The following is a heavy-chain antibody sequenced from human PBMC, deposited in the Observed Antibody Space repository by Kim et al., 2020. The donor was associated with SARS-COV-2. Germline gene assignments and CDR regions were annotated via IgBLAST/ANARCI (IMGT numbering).Heavy chain of an antibody. Sequence: ASVKVSCKASGYTFTSYGISWVRQAPGQGLEWMGWISAYNGNTNYAQKLQGRVTMTTDTSTSTAYMELRSLRSDDTAVYYCARDTYYDILTGQQAYDYYGMDVWGQGTTVTVSS. CDR1: GYTFTSYG. CDR2: ISAYNGNT. V-gene: IGHV1-18*04. J-gene: IGHJ6*02. CDR3: ARDTYYDILTGQQAYDYYGMDV. D-gene: IGHD3-9*01.